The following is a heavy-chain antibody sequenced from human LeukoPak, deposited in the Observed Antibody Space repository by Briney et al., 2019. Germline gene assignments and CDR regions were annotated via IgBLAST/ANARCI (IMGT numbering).Heavy chain of an antibody. J-gene: IGHJ4*02. V-gene: IGHV3-21*01. D-gene: IGHD1-1*01. CDR1: GFTFSSYS. CDR3: ARGGTTGTTPGDNFDY. CDR2: ISSSSSYI. Sequence: GGSLRLSCAASGFTFSSYSMNWVRQAPGKGLEWVSSISSSSSYIYYADSVKGRFTISRDNAKNSLYLQMNSLRAEDTAVYYCARGGTTGTTPGDNFDYWGQGKLVTVSS.